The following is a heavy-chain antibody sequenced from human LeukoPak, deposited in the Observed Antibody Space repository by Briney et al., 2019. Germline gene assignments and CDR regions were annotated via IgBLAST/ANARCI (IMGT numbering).Heavy chain of an antibody. V-gene: IGHV3-48*04. Sequence: GGSLRLSCAASTFTFSDYSMNGVRQAPGKGLERVSYISSSGSSIYYADSVKGRFTIFRDNAKKSLYLQMKSLRAEDTAVYYCARDEDTVATIPSFFDYWGQGTLVTVSS. CDR1: TFTFSDYS. J-gene: IGHJ4*02. CDR3: ARDEDTVATIPSFFDY. CDR2: ISSSGSSI. D-gene: IGHD5-12*01.